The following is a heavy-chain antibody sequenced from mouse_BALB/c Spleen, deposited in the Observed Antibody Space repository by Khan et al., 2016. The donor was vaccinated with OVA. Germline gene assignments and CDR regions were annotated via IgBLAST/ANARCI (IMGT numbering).Heavy chain of an antibody. CDR1: GYTFTSYW. J-gene: IGHJ4*01. Sequence: DLVKPGASVKLSCKASGYTFTSYWINWIKQRPGQGLEWIGHISPGSGNSYYNDMFKGKATLTVDTSATTAYIQFSSLSSEDSAVYFCARSNYYGSGLYAMDYWGQGASVTVSS. CDR2: ISPGSGNS. V-gene: IGHV1S41*01. D-gene: IGHD1-1*01. CDR3: ARSNYYGSGLYAMDY.